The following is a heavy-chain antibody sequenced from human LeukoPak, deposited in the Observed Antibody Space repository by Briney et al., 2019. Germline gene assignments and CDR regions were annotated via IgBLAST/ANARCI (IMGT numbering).Heavy chain of an antibody. CDR2: IYTSWST. CDR1: GGSITIYY. J-gene: IGHJ5*02. CDR3: ARSGVYYYDFDRGNDNWFDP. Sequence: SETLSLTCTVSGGSITIYYWSWIRQPAGKGLEWIGRIYTSWSTNYNPSLKSRVTISVHTSKNQFSLKLSSVTAADTAVYYCARSGVYYYDFDRGNDNWFDPWGQGTLVTVSS. D-gene: IGHD3-22*01. V-gene: IGHV4-4*07.